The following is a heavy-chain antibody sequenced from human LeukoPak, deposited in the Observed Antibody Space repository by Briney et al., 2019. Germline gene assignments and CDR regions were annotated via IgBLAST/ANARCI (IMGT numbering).Heavy chain of an antibody. CDR1: GFTFSSYA. V-gene: IGHV3-30-3*01. CDR2: ISYDGSNK. CDR3: ARIPRRWELQVAWFDP. D-gene: IGHD1-26*01. J-gene: IGHJ5*02. Sequence: GRSLRLSCAASGFTFSSYAMHWVRQAPGKGLAWVAVISYDGSNKYYADSVKGRFTISRDNSKNTLYLQMNSLRAEDTAVYYCARIPRRWELQVAWFDPWGQGTLVTVSS.